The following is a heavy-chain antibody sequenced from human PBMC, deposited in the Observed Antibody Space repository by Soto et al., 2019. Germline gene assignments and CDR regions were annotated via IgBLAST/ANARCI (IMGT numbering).Heavy chain of an antibody. J-gene: IGHJ6*02. D-gene: IGHD3-9*01. CDR3: QATGPPHYYYYYGMDV. CDR1: GFTFSNAW. CDR2: IKTKTDGGTT. Sequence: GGSLRLSCAASGFTFSNAWMNWVRQAPGKGLEWVGRIKTKTDGGTTDYAAPVKGRFTISRDDSKNTLYLQMNSLKTEDTAIYYCQATGPPHYYYYYGMDVWGQGTTVTVSS. V-gene: IGHV3-15*01.